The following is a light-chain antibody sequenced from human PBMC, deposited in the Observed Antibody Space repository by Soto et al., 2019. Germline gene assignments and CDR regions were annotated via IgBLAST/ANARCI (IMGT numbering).Light chain of an antibody. CDR1: QSVNNN. Sequence: EIVMTQSPATLSVSPGERATLSCRASQSVNNNLAWYQQKPGQAPRLLIYDASARATGIPARFSGSGSGTEFTLTISSLQYEDFAFYYCQQYNNWPLTFGGGTKVEIK. J-gene: IGKJ4*01. V-gene: IGKV3-15*01. CDR2: DAS. CDR3: QQYNNWPLT.